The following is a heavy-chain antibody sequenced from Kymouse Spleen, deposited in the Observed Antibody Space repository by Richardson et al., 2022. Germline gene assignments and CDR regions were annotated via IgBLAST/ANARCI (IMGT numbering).Heavy chain of an antibody. J-gene: IGHJ5*02. Sequence: EVQLVESGGGLVQPGGSLKLSCAASGFTFSGSAMHWVRQASGKGLEWVGRIRSKANSYATAYAASVKGRFTISRDDSKNTAYLQMNSLKTEDTAVYYCTRGGSYFNWFDPWGQGTLVTVSS. CDR3: TRGGSYFNWFDP. V-gene: IGHV3-73*02. CDR2: IRSKANSYAT. D-gene: IGHD1-26*01. CDR1: GFTFSGSA.